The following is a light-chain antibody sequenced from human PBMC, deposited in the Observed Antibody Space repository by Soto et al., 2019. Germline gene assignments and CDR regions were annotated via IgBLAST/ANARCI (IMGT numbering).Light chain of an antibody. J-gene: IGKJ1*01. V-gene: IGKV1-5*01. CDR3: QQYNSYST. Sequence: DIQMTQSPSTLSASVGDRVTITCRASQSISTWLAWYQQKPGKAPKLLIYDASSLESGAPSSFSGSGSATEFTLTISSLQPEDFASYYCQQYNSYSTFGQGTKVDIK. CDR1: QSISTW. CDR2: DAS.